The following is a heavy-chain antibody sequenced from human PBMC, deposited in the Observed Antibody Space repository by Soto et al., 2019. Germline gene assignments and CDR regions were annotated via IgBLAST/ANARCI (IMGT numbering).Heavy chain of an antibody. J-gene: IGHJ4*02. V-gene: IGHV4-34*01. Sequence: QVRLQQWGAGLLKPSETLSLTCAVYGGSFSGYFWTWIRQSPGKGLEWIGEINHSGSTNSNPSLKSRVAISVDTSKNQISLKLRSVTAADTAVYYCARGISLIVEVQRDAPDKYYFDSCGQGTLVTVSS. CDR2: INHSGST. CDR3: ARGISLIVEVQRDAPDKYYFDS. D-gene: IGHD2-15*01. CDR1: GGSFSGYF.